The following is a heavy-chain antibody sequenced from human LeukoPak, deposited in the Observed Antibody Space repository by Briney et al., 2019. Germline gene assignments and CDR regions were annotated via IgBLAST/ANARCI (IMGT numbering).Heavy chain of an antibody. V-gene: IGHV3-7*01. J-gene: IGHJ6*03. CDR1: GFTFSSYW. CDR2: IKQDGSEK. Sequence: GGSLRLSCAASGFTFSSYWMSWVRQAPGKGLEWVANIKQDGSEKYSVDSVKGRFTISRDNAKNSLYLQMNSLRAEDTAVYYCARDGSSPRYFYYYYMDVWGKGTTDTVSS. D-gene: IGHD1-26*01. CDR3: ARDGSSPRYFYYYYMDV.